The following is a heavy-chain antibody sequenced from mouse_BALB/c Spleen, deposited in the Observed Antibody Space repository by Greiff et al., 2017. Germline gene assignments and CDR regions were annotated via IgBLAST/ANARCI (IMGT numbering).Heavy chain of an antibody. J-gene: IGHJ4*01. Sequence: VHVKQSGTVLARPGASVKMSCKASGYTFTSYWMHWVKQRPGQGLEWIGAIYPGNSDTSYNQKFKGKAKLTAVTSTSTAYMELSSLTTEDSAVYYCTTYDYGAMDYWGQGTSVTVSS. CDR3: TTYDYGAMDY. CDR2: IYPGNSDT. V-gene: IGHV1-5*01. CDR1: GYTFTSYW.